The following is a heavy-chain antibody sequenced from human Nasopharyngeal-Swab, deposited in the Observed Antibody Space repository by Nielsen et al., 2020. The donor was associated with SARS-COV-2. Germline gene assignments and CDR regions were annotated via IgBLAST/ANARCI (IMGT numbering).Heavy chain of an antibody. CDR2: ISGSGGST. V-gene: IGHV3-23*01. CDR3: AKDYGDYLNAYYYYYYMDV. J-gene: IGHJ6*03. Sequence: WVRQPPGKGLEWVSAISGSGGSTYHADSVKGRFNISRDNSQNTLYLQVNSLRAEDTAVYYCAKDYGDYLNAYYYYYYMDVWGKGTTVTVSS. D-gene: IGHD4-17*01.